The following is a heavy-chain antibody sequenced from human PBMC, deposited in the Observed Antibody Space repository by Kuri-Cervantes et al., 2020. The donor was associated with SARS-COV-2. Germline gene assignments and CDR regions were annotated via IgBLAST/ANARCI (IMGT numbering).Heavy chain of an antibody. V-gene: IGHV1-69*13. CDR1: GGTFSSYA. J-gene: IGHJ5*02. CDR2: IIPIFGTA. D-gene: IGHD3-3*01. Sequence: SVKVSCKASGGTFSSYAISWVRQAPGQGLEWMGGIIPIFGTANYAQKFQGRVTITADESTSTAYMELSSLRSEDTAVYYCASTIFGVDNWFDPWGQGTLVTVSS. CDR3: ASTIFGVDNWFDP.